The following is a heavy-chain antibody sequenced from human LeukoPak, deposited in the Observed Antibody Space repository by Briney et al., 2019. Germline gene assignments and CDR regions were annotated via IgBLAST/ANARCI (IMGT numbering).Heavy chain of an antibody. CDR3: ARGLEWFGELSTYYFDY. CDR1: GGSISSYY. J-gene: IGHJ4*02. V-gene: IGHV4-59*01. Sequence: SGTLSLTCTVSGGSISSYYWSWIRQPPGKGLEWIGYIYYSGSTNYNPSLKSRVTISVDTSKNQFSLKLSSVTAADTAVYYCARGLEWFGELSTYYFDYWGQGTLVTVSS. CDR2: IYYSGST. D-gene: IGHD3-10*01.